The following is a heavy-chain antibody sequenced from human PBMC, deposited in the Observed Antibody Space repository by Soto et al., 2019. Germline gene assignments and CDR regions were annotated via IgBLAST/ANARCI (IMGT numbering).Heavy chain of an antibody. J-gene: IGHJ6*02. CDR1: GGSISSGDYY. CDR2: IYYSGST. D-gene: IGHD2-2*01. V-gene: IGHV4-30-4*01. CDR3: ARAPLIVVVPAATSYYYYGMDV. Sequence: PPETLSLTCTVSGGSISSGDYYWSWIRQPPGKGLEWIGYIYYSGSTYYNPSLKSRVTISVDTSKNQFSLKLSSVTAADTAVYYCARAPLIVVVPAATSYYYYGMDVWGQGTTVTVSS.